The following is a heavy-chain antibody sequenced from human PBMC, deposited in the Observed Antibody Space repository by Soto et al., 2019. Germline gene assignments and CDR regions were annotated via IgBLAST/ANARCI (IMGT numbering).Heavy chain of an antibody. Sequence: EVQLLGSGGGLVRPGGSLRLSCAASGFTFSIFPMSWVRQAPGKGPEWVAAIKAGGGDTYYADSVKGRFTISRDNSENILYLQMNSLTVEATAMYYCKRDVVASSPPGADYWGQGTLVTVSS. J-gene: IGHJ4*02. CDR1: GFTFSIFP. CDR2: IKAGGGDT. CDR3: KRDVVASSPPGADY. D-gene: IGHD5-12*01. V-gene: IGHV3-23*01.